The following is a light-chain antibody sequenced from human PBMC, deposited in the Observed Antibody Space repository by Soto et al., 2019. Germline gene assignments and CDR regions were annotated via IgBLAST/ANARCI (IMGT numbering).Light chain of an antibody. CDR2: EVS. J-gene: IGLJ2*01. CDR1: SSDVGGYNY. Sequence: SVLTQPASVSGSPGPSITISCTGTSSDVGGYNYVSWYQQHPGKAPKLMIYEVSNRPSGVSHRFSGSKSGNSASLTISGLQAEDEADYYCSSYTTNNAHVFGGGTK. V-gene: IGLV2-14*01. CDR3: SSYTTNNAHV.